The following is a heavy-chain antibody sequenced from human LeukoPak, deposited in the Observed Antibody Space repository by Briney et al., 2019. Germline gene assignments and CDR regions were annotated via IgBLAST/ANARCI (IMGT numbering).Heavy chain of an antibody. V-gene: IGHV3-23*01. CDR2: ISGSGSST. Sequence: GGSLRLSCAASGFTFSSYAMSWVRQAPGKGLEWVSDISGSGSSTYYADFVKGRFTISIDNSKNSLYLQMNSLRAEDTAVDYFANGRESFDYWGQGSLVTVSS. CDR3: ANGRESFDY. J-gene: IGHJ4*02. CDR1: GFTFSSYA.